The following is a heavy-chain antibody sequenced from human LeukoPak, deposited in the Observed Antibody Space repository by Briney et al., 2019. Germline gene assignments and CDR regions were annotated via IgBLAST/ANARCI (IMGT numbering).Heavy chain of an antibody. D-gene: IGHD3-22*01. CDR1: GYTFTSYG. CDR2: ISAYNGNT. Sequence: ASVKVSCKASGYTFTSYGISWVRQAPGQGLEWMGWISAYNGNTNYAQKLQGRVTMITDTSTSTAYMELRSLRSDDTAVYYCARLTPDSSGYYLYGNWFDPWGQGTLVTVSS. CDR3: ARLTPDSSGYYLYGNWFDP. V-gene: IGHV1-18*01. J-gene: IGHJ5*02.